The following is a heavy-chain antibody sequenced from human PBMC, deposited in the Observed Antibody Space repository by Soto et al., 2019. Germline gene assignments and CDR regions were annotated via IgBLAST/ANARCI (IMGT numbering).Heavy chain of an antibody. Sequence: ASVKVSCKASGYTFTGYYMHWVRQAPGQGLEWMGWINPNSGGTNYAQKFQGRVTMTRDTSISTAYMELSRLRSDDTAVYYCARDHYDFWSGYRQNYGMDVWGQGTTVTVSS. CDR1: GYTFTGYY. V-gene: IGHV1-2*02. CDR2: INPNSGGT. CDR3: ARDHYDFWSGYRQNYGMDV. D-gene: IGHD3-3*01. J-gene: IGHJ6*02.